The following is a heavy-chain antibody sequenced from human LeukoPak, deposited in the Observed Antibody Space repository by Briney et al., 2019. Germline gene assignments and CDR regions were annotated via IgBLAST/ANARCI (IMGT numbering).Heavy chain of an antibody. CDR1: GASISGDDFY. Sequence: SETLSLTCTVSGASISGDDFYWSWIRQPPGKGLEWIGYIYYSDITYYNPSLNSRVTMSVDTSNNQFSLNLSSVTAADTAVYYCARGGIAAAGIHYYYYMDAWGKGTTVTVSS. J-gene: IGHJ6*03. CDR3: ARGGIAAAGIHYYYYMDA. D-gene: IGHD6-13*01. V-gene: IGHV4-30-4*01. CDR2: IYYSDIT.